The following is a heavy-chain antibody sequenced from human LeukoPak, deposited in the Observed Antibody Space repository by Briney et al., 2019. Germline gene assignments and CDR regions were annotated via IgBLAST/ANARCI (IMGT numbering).Heavy chain of an antibody. V-gene: IGHV4-4*02. Sequence: SETLSLTCAVSGGSISSSNWWSWVRQPPGKGLEWIGEIYHSGSTNYNPSLKSRVTISVDKSKNQFSLKLSSVTAADTAVYYCARDLLHDSSGYRDYWGQGTLVTVSS. J-gene: IGHJ4*02. CDR1: GGSISSSNW. CDR3: ARDLLHDSSGYRDY. CDR2: IYHSGST. D-gene: IGHD3-22*01.